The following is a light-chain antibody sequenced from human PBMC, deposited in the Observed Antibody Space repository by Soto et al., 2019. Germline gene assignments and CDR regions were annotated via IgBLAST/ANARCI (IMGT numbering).Light chain of an antibody. CDR2: ANR. Sequence: QYVLTQPPSVSGAPGQRVTISCTGSSSNIGAGYDVHWYQQLPGTAPKVLIYANRNRPSGVPDRFSGSRSATSASLAITGLQAEDEADYYCQSYDSSLSGSYVFGAGTKLTVL. J-gene: IGLJ1*01. CDR1: SSNIGAGYD. CDR3: QSYDSSLSGSYV. V-gene: IGLV1-40*01.